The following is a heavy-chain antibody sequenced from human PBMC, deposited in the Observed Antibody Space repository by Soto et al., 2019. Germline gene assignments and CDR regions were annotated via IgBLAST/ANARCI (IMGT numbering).Heavy chain of an antibody. V-gene: IGHV3-7*01. CDR3: ARTKGAVAFDI. CDR1: EFTFTTYW. Sequence: GGSLRLSCVASEFTFTTYWMSWVRQAPGKGLEWVANIKEDGDKKYYVDSREGRFTISRDNTENSLYLQINSLRAEDTAVYYCARTKGAVAFDIWGQGTMVTVSS. CDR2: IKEDGDKK. D-gene: IGHD3-16*01. J-gene: IGHJ3*02.